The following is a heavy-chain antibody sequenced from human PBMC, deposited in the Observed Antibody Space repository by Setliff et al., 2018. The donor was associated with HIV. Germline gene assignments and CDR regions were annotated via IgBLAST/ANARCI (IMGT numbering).Heavy chain of an antibody. V-gene: IGHV3-30*07. J-gene: IGHJ4*02. CDR3: SRWPFDY. D-gene: IGHD5-12*01. Sequence: GESLKISCVASGFTFSSFAMHWVRQAPGKGLEWVSVISYDGSRISYADSVKGRFTISRDDAENSVFLQMNSLRAEDTAVYYCSRWPFDYWGQGTLVTVSS. CDR2: ISYDGSRI. CDR1: GFTFSSFA.